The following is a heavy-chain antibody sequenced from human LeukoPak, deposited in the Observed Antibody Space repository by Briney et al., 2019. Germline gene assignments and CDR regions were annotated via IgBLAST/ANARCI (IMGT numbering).Heavy chain of an antibody. CDR3: AKDCRIAVAGTCWFDP. J-gene: IGHJ5*02. D-gene: IGHD6-19*01. Sequence: GGSLRLSCAASGFTFSSYSMNWVRQAPGKGLEWVSSISSSSSYIYYADSVKGRFTISRDNSKNTLYLQMNSLRAEDTAVYYCAKDCRIAVAGTCWFDPWGQGTLVTVSS. V-gene: IGHV3-21*04. CDR2: ISSSSSYI. CDR1: GFTFSSYS.